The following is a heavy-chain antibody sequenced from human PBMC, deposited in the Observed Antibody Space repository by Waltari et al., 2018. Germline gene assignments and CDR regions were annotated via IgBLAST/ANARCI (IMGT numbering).Heavy chain of an antibody. CDR1: GFRLSDYA. D-gene: IGHD3-22*01. J-gene: IGHJ4*02. CDR2: ISSRSKYI. CDR3: ARDNWTPNFYDKGGYF. Sequence: DVQLVESGGGLVKPGGSVTLACAASGFRLSDYAMHWVRQGPGKGLEWVSSISSRSKYIYYADSVKGRFTISRDNAKKFLYLEMNALSADDTAVYYCARDNWTPNFYDKGGYFWGQGALVSVSS. V-gene: IGHV3-21*02.